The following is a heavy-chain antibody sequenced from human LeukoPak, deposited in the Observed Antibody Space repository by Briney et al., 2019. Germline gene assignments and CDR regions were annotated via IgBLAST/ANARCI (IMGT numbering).Heavy chain of an antibody. CDR1: RFTFRNYA. CDR2: IRPGGDVT. CDR3: ARHGGTRIFPI. D-gene: IGHD2-15*01. J-gene: IGHJ3*02. Sequence: PGGSLRLSCAAARFTFRNYAMSWVRQAPGRGLEWVASIRPGGDVTYYAESVKGRFSISRDNSKNTLYLDINSLRAEDTAVYYCARHGGTRIFPIWGQGTVVTVSS. V-gene: IGHV3-23*01.